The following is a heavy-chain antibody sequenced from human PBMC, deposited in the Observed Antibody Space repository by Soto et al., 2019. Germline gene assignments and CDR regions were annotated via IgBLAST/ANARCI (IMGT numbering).Heavy chain of an antibody. CDR3: ARDLAVAGPPSYFDY. CDR2: ISSSSSYI. CDR1: GFTFSSYS. Sequence: PGGSLRLSCAASGFTFSSYSMNWVRQAPGKGLEWVSSISSSSSYIYYADSVKGRFTISRDNAKNSLYLQMNSLRAEDTAVYYCARDLAVAGPPSYFDYWGQGTLVTVS. D-gene: IGHD6-19*01. J-gene: IGHJ4*02. V-gene: IGHV3-21*01.